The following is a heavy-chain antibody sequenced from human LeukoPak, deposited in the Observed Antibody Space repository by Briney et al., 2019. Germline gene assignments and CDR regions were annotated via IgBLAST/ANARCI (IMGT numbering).Heavy chain of an antibody. V-gene: IGHV3-13*01. J-gene: IGHJ4*02. Sequence: GGSPRLSCAASGFTFSSYDMHWVRQATGKGLEWASAIGTAGDTYYPGSVKGRFTISRENAKNSLYLQMNSLRAGDTAVYYCARVRDGYLYYFDYWGQGTLVTVSS. CDR3: ARVRDGYLYYFDY. CDR2: IGTAGDT. D-gene: IGHD5-24*01. CDR1: GFTFSSYD.